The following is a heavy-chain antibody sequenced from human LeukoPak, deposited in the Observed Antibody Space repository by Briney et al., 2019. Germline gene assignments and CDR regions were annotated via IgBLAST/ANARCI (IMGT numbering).Heavy chain of an antibody. J-gene: IGHJ4*02. Sequence: GGSLRLSCAASGFTFSSYGMHWVRQAPGKGLEWVAVISYDGSNKYYADSVKGRFTISRDNSKNTLYLQMNSLRAEDTAVYYCAKAPEDSSGYFYFDYWGQGTLVTVSS. CDR2: ISYDGSNK. CDR3: AKAPEDSSGYFYFDY. V-gene: IGHV3-30*18. CDR1: GFTFSSYG. D-gene: IGHD3-22*01.